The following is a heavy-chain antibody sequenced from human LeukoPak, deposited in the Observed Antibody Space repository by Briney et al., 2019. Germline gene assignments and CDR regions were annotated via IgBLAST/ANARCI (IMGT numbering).Heavy chain of an antibody. J-gene: IGHJ5*02. V-gene: IGHV1-46*01. Sequence: ASVKVSCKASGYTFTSYYMHWVRQAPGQGREWVGIINPSGGSTSYAQKFQGRVTMTRDTSTSTVYMELSSRRSEDTAVYYCARLEHPKWYGSSSIGWFDPWGQGTLVTVSS. CDR1: GYTFTSYY. D-gene: IGHD6-6*01. CDR2: INPSGGST. CDR3: ARLEHPKWYGSSSIGWFDP.